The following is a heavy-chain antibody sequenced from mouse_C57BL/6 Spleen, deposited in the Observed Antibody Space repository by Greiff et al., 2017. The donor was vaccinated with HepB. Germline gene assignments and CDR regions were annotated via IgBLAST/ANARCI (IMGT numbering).Heavy chain of an antibody. V-gene: IGHV5-4*03. CDR2: ISDGGSYT. CDR1: GFTFSSYA. Sequence: EVKLVESGGGLVKPGGSLKLSCAASGFTFSSYAMSWVRQTPEKRLEWVATISDGGSYTYYPDNVKGRFTISRDNAKNNLYLQMSHLKSEDTAMYYCARNYDYGGYFDYWGQGTTLTVSS. D-gene: IGHD2-4*01. CDR3: ARNYDYGGYFDY. J-gene: IGHJ2*01.